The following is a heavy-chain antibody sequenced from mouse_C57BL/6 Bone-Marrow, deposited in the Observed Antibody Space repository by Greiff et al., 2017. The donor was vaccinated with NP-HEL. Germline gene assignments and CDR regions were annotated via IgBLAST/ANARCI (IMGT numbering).Heavy chain of an antibody. V-gene: IGHV1-78*01. CDR3: ARYHCASDSSWFAY. J-gene: IGHJ3*01. CDR1: GYTFTDYT. Sequence: VQLQQSDAELVKPGASVKISCKVSGYTFTDYTIHWMKQRPEQGLEWIGYIYPRDGSTKYNEKFKGKATLTVDKSSSTAYMQLNSLTSEDSAVYFCARYHCASDSSWFAYWGQGTLVTVSA. CDR2: IYPRDGST. D-gene: IGHD6-1*01.